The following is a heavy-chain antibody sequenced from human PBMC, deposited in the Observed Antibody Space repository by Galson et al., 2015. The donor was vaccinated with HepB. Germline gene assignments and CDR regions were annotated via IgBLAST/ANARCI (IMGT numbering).Heavy chain of an antibody. V-gene: IGHV3-11*06. CDR3: ARDMAAVRGDYDILTGYYNEWGMFAY. J-gene: IGHJ4*02. CDR2: ISSSSSYT. Sequence: SLRLSCAASGFTFSDYYMSWIRQAPGKGLEWVSYISSSSSYTNYADSVKGRFTISRDNAKNSLYLQMNSLRAEDTAVYYCARDMAAVRGDYDILTGYYNEWGMFAYWGQGTLVTVSS. CDR1: GFTFSDYY. D-gene: IGHD3-9*01.